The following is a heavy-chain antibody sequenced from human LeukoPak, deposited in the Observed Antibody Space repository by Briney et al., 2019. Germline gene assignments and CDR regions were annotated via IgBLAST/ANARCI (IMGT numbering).Heavy chain of an antibody. Sequence: PSETLSLTCTVSGGSISSYYWSWIRQPAGKGLEWIGRIYTSGSTNYNPSLKSRVTISVDTSKNQFSLKLSSVTAADTAVYYCARSPAEYSYGLHTRPNYFDYWGQGTLVTVSS. J-gene: IGHJ4*02. V-gene: IGHV4-4*07. D-gene: IGHD5-18*01. CDR2: IYTSGST. CDR3: ARSPAEYSYGLHTRPNYFDY. CDR1: GGSISSYY.